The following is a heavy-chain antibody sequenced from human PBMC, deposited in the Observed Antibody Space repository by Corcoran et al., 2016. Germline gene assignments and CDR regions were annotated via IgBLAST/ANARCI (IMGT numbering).Heavy chain of an antibody. Sequence: QVQLVQSGAEVKKPGASVKVSCKASGYTFTSYAMHWVRQAPGQRLEWMGWINAGNGNTKYSQKFQGRVTITRDTSASTAYMELSSLRSEDTAVYYCASTVVTLFDYWGQGTLVTVSS. V-gene: IGHV1-3*01. D-gene: IGHD4-17*01. J-gene: IGHJ4*02. CDR3: ASTVVTLFDY. CDR1: GYTFTSYA. CDR2: INAGNGNT.